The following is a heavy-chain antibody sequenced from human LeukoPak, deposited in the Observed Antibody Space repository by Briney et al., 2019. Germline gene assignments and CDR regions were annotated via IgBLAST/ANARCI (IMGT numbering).Heavy chain of an antibody. CDR2: IYYTGST. J-gene: IGHJ4*02. D-gene: IGHD3-16*01. Sequence: SETLSLTCSVSGGSISSLYWSWIRQPPGKGLEWIGYIYYTGSTNYNPSLKSRVTMFVDMSKNQFSLRLSSVTAADTAVYYCARRGVSEVYFDYWGQGTLVTVSS. CDR1: GGSISSLY. V-gene: IGHV4-59*08. CDR3: ARRGVSEVYFDY.